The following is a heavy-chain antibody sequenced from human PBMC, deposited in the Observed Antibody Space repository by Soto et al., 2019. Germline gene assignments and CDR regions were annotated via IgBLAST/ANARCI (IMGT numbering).Heavy chain of an antibody. CDR3: ARTSISWYSEYNWFDP. Sequence: SETLSLTCAVSGGSISSGGYSWSWIRQPPGKGLEWIGYIYHSGSTYYNPSLKSRVTISVDRSKNQFSLRLSSVTAADTAVYYCARTSISWYSEYNWFDPSGQGTLVTVSS. V-gene: IGHV4-30-2*01. CDR1: GGSISSGGYS. D-gene: IGHD6-13*01. CDR2: IYHSGST. J-gene: IGHJ5*02.